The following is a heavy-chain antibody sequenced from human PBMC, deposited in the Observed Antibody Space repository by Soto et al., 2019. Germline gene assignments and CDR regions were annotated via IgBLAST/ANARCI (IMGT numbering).Heavy chain of an antibody. CDR3: ARGWSYCSGGSCYRRGAFDY. D-gene: IGHD2-15*01. CDR1: GGSISSGGYS. J-gene: IGHJ4*02. V-gene: IGHV4-30-2*01. CDR2: IYHSGST. Sequence: TLSLTCAVSGGSISSGGYSWSWIRQPPGKGLEWIGYIYHSGSTYYNPSLKSRVTISVDRSKNQFSLKLSSVTAADTAVYYCARGWSYCSGGSCYRRGAFDYWGQGTLVTVSS.